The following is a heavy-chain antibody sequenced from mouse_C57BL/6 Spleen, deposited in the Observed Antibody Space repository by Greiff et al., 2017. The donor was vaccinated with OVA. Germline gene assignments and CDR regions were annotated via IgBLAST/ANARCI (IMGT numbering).Heavy chain of an antibody. Sequence: EVQLQQSGPELVKPGASVKISCKASGYTFTDYYMNWVKQSHGKSLEWIGDINPNNGGTSYNQKFKGKATLTVDKSSSTAYMELRSLTSEDSAVYYCAQRGTYYSNYDWYFDVWGTGTTVTVSS. V-gene: IGHV1-26*01. CDR1: GYTFTDYY. CDR2: INPNNGGT. CDR3: AQRGTYYSNYDWYFDV. D-gene: IGHD2-5*01. J-gene: IGHJ1*03.